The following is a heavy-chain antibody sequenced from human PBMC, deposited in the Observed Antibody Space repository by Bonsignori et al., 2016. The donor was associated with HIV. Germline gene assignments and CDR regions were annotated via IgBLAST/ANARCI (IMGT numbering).Heavy chain of an antibody. CDR2: IQYDGSNK. CDR3: AKYLEGHDSSGYYPPFDY. V-gene: IGHV3-30*02. J-gene: IGHJ4*02. D-gene: IGHD3-22*01. Sequence: WIRQPPGKGLEWVAFIQYDGSNKYYADSVKGRFTISRDNSRNTLYLQMNSLRAEDTAVYYCAKYLEGHDSSGYYPPFDYWGQGTLVTVSS.